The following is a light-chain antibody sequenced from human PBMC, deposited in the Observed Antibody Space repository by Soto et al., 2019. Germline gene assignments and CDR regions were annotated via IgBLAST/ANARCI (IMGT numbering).Light chain of an antibody. J-gene: IGLJ2*01. CDR1: SSDVGAHDF. CDR3: NSYTLSKTVI. CDR2: EVT. V-gene: IGLV2-14*01. Sequence: QSALTQPASVSGSPGQSITISCSGTSSDVGAHDFVSWYQHHPDKAPKVIIFEVTKRPSGVSDRFSGSKTGNTASLTISGLQAEDAADYYCNSYTLSKTVIFGGGTTLTVL.